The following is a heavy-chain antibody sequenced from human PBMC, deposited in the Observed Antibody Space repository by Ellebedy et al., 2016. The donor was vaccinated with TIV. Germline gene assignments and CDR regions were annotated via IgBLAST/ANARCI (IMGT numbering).Heavy chain of an antibody. V-gene: IGHV1-46*04. CDR3: ARDRDGDPLDL. D-gene: IGHD4-17*01. CDR2: ISPSGGST. J-gene: IGHJ5*02. Sequence: ASVKVSCKASGYTFTSYYMHWVRQAPGQGLEWMGIISPSGGSTSYAQKLQGRVTMTRDTSTSTVYMELNSLRSEDTAVYYCARDRDGDPLDLWGQGTLVTVSS. CDR1: GYTFTSYY.